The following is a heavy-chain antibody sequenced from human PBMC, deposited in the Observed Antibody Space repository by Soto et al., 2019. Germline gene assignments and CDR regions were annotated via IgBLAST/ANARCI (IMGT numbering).Heavy chain of an antibody. D-gene: IGHD3-10*01. J-gene: IGHJ6*02. V-gene: IGHV4-39*01. CDR3: ATILRFGDWYYYYGMDV. Sequence: PSETLSLTCTVSGGSISSSSYYWGWIRQPPGKGLEWIGSIYYSGSTYYNPSLKSRVTIPVDTSKNQFSLKLSSVTAADTAVYYCATILRFGDWYYYYGMDVWGQGTTVTVSS. CDR2: IYYSGST. CDR1: GGSISSSSYY.